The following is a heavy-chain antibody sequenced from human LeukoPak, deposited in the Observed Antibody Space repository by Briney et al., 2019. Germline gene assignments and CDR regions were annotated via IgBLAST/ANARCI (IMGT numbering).Heavy chain of an antibody. Sequence: PGGSLRLSCAASGFTVSTNYMSWVRQAPGKGLEWVLLIYSGGSTYHADSVKGRFTLSRDNSKNTLYLQMNSLRTEDTAVYYCARGSGNLAAAGSFDYWGQGTLVTVSS. CDR1: GFTVSTNY. D-gene: IGHD6-13*01. CDR2: IYSGGST. J-gene: IGHJ4*02. V-gene: IGHV3-66*02. CDR3: ARGSGNLAAAGSFDY.